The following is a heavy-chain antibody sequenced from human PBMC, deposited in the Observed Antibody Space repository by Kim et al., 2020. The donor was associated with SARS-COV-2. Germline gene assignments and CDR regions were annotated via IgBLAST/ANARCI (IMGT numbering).Heavy chain of an antibody. D-gene: IGHD6-19*01. CDR3: AHRSIAVAPYDWYFDL. CDR1: GVSLSTSGVG. J-gene: IGHJ2*01. Sequence: SGPTLVKPTQTLTLTCTFSGVSLSTSGVGVGWIRQPPGKALEWLALIYLDDDKRYSPSLKSRLTITKDTSKTQVVLTMTNMDPVDTATYYCAHRSIAVAPYDWYFDLWGRGTLVTVSS. CDR2: IYLDDDK. V-gene: IGHV2-5*02.